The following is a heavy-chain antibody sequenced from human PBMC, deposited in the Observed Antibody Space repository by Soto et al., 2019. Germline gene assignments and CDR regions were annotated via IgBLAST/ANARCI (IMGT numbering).Heavy chain of an antibody. D-gene: IGHD5-18*01. CDR3: ARVQGYSFGYYFDF. J-gene: IGHJ4*02. Sequence: EVQLVESGGGLVKPGGSLRLSCAASGFTFSSYSMNWVRQAPGKGLEWVSSISSSSSYIYYADSVKGRFTISRDNAKNSLYLQMNSLRAEDTAVYYCARVQGYSFGYYFDFWGQGTLVTVSS. CDR2: ISSSSSYI. V-gene: IGHV3-21*01. CDR1: GFTFSSYS.